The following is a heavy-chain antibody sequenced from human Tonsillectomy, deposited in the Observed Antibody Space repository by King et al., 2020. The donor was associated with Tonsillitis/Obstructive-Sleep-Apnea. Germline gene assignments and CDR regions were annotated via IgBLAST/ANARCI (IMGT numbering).Heavy chain of an antibody. V-gene: IGHV3-66*01. Sequence: VQLVESGGGLVQPGGSLRLSCAASGFTVSNNYMSWVRQAPGEGLEWVSVIYSGGGTYYADSVKGRFSISRDNSKNTLFLQMNNLRAEDTAVYYCARDYHGMATLYYLMLWGQGTLVTVSS. CDR2: IYSGGGT. J-gene: IGHJ4*02. D-gene: IGHD5-24*01. CDR3: ARDYHGMATLYYLML. CDR1: GFTVSNNY.